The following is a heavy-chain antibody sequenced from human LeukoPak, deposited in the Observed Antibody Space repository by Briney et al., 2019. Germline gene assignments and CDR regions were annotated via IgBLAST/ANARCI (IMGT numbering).Heavy chain of an antibody. CDR3: VSDQLLTGDY. CDR2: IKQDGSEK. Sequence: GGSLRLSCAASGFTFNSYWMSWVRQAPGKGLEWVANIKQDGSEKYYVDSVKGRFTISRDNAKNSLYLQMNSLRAEDTAVYYCVSDQLLTGDYWGQGTLVTVSS. V-gene: IGHV3-7*01. CDR1: GFTFNSYW. J-gene: IGHJ4*02. D-gene: IGHD2-2*01.